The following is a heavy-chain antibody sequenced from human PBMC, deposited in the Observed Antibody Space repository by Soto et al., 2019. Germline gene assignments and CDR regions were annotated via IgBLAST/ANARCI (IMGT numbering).Heavy chain of an antibody. V-gene: IGHV3-30*18. Sequence: QVQLVESGGGVVQPGRSLRLSCAASGFTFSSYGMHWVRQAPGKGLEWVAVISYDGSNKYYADSVKGRFTISRDNSKNTLYLQMNSLRAEDTAVYYCAKETEPYYDILTGYWPFENDYWGQGTLVTVSS. CDR2: ISYDGSNK. CDR3: AKETEPYYDILTGYWPFENDY. CDR1: GFTFSSYG. J-gene: IGHJ4*02. D-gene: IGHD3-9*01.